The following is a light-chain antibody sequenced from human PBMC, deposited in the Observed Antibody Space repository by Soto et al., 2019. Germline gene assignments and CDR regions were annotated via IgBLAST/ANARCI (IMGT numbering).Light chain of an antibody. V-gene: IGKV3-15*01. CDR2: GAS. J-gene: IGKJ5*01. CDR1: QSVSSSD. Sequence: EIVLTQSPGTLALSPGERATLSCRASQSVSSSDLAWYQQKPGQAPRLLIYGASTRAIGIPARFSGSGSGTEFTLTISSLQSEDFAVYYCQQYNNWPPTFGQGTRLEIK. CDR3: QQYNNWPPT.